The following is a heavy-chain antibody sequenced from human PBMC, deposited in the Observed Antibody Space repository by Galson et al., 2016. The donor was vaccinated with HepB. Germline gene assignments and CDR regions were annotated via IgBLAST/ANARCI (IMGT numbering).Heavy chain of an antibody. V-gene: IGHV4-31*03. Sequence: TLSLTCTVSGGSISSLGHYWTWIRQNPEKGLQWLGYMYYSGNAHYNPSLKSRVNISIDTSKNQFSLKLSSVTAADTAVYFRARSNYHDTSRAFDIWGQGTVITVSS. CDR3: ARSNYHDTSRAFDI. CDR2: MYYSGNA. CDR1: GGSISSLGHY. D-gene: IGHD3-22*01. J-gene: IGHJ3*02.